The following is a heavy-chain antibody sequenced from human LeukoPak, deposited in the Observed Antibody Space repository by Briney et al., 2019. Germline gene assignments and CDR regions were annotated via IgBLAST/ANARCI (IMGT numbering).Heavy chain of an antibody. CDR3: ARDQRYCSSTSCYGEYYYYGMDV. D-gene: IGHD2-2*01. V-gene: IGHV3-74*01. Sequence: GGSLRLSCAASGFTFSSYWMHWVRQAPGKGLVWVSRINSDGSSTIYADSVKGRFTISRDNAKNTLYLQMNSLRAEDTAVYYCARDQRYCSSTSCYGEYYYYGMDVWGQGTTVTVSS. J-gene: IGHJ6*02. CDR2: INSDGSST. CDR1: GFTFSSYW.